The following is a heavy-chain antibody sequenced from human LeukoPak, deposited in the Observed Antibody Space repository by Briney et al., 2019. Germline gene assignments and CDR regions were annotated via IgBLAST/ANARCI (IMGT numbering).Heavy chain of an antibody. CDR3: ARSDFDWLLLTPNSWFDP. V-gene: IGHV4-61*02. Sequence: PSQTLSLTCTVSGGSISSGSYYWSWIRQPAGKGLEWIGRIYTSGSTNYNPSLKSRVTISVDTSKNQFSLKLSSVTAADTAVYYCARSDFDWLLLTPNSWFDPWGQGTLVTVSS. D-gene: IGHD3-9*01. CDR2: IYTSGST. CDR1: GGSISSGSYY. J-gene: IGHJ5*02.